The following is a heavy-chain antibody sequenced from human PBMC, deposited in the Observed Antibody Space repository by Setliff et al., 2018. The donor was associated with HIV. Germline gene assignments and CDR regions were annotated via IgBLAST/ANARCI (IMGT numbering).Heavy chain of an antibody. CDR3: ARAPPINFWSGYYTGPQGWFDS. CDR1: GYNFTIFG. CDR2: ISAYNGNT. V-gene: IGHV1-18*01. D-gene: IGHD3-3*01. Sequence: ASVKVSCKASGYNFTIFGITWVRQAPGQGLERMGWISAYNGNTNYAQKLQGRITLTIDTVTTTAYMDLRSLTSDDTAMYYCARAPPINFWSGYYTGPQGWFDSWGQGSLVTVSS. J-gene: IGHJ5*01.